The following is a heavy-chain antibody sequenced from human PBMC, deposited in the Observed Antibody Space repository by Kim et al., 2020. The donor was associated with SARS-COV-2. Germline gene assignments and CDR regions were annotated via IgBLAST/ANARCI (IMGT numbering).Heavy chain of an antibody. J-gene: IGHJ6*02. CDR2: IGSGSRYI. V-gene: IGHV3-21*01. CDR1: GFSFSGYN. CDR3: ARGTGWEVPPRYSNLDV. Sequence: GGSLRLSCAASGFSFSGYNMNWVRQAPGKRLEWVSSIGSGSRYIYYADSVKGRFTISRDNAKNSLDLQMNNVRAEDTAVYYCARGTGWEVPPRYSNLDVWGQGTTGTVSS. D-gene: IGHD1-26*01.